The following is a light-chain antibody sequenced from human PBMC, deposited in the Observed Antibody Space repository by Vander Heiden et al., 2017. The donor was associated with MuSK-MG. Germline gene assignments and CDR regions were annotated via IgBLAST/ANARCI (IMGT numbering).Light chain of an antibody. V-gene: IGKV2-28*01. CDR1: QSLLLSNGYNY. Sequence: DIVMTQSPLSLSVTPGEPASISCRSSQSLLLSNGYNYLDWYLQKPGQSPQLLIYLGSNRASGVPDRFSGSGSGTDFTLRISRVEAEDVGVYYCMQALQSPLTFGGGTKVXIK. CDR2: LGS. J-gene: IGKJ4*01. CDR3: MQALQSPLT.